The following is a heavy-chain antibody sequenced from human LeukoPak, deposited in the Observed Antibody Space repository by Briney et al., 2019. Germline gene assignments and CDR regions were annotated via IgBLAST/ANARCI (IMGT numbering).Heavy chain of an antibody. CDR2: ITSSSRSI. Sequence: GGSLRLSCTASGFTFSGYSMNWVRQAPGKGLEWVASITSSSRSISYADSVKGRFTISRDNAKNSLYLQMNSLTPDDSAVYYCAAGDLANQLRYWGQGTLVTVSS. CDR3: AAGDLANQLRY. CDR1: GFTFSGYS. D-gene: IGHD1-1*01. V-gene: IGHV3-21*01. J-gene: IGHJ4*02.